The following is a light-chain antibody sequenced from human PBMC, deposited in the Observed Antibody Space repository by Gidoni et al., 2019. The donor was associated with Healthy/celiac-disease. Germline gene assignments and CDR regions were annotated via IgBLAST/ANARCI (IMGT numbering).Light chain of an antibody. CDR1: QSVSSSY. CDR2: GAS. CDR3: QQYGSSKT. Sequence: EIVLTQSPGTLSLAPGERATLSCRASQSVSSSYLAWYQQKPGQAPRLLIYGASSRATGIPDRFSGGGSGTDFTLTISGLEPEDFAVYYCQQYGSSKTFGQGTKVEIK. J-gene: IGKJ1*01. V-gene: IGKV3-20*01.